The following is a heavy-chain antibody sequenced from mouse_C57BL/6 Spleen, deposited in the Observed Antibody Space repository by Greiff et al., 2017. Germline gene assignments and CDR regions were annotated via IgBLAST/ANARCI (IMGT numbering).Heavy chain of an antibody. CDR2: INPSSGYT. V-gene: IGHV1-4*01. CDR1: GYTFTSYT. J-gene: IGHJ1*03. D-gene: IGHD1-1*01. Sequence: QVQLQQSGAELARPGASVKMSCKASGYTFTSYTMHWVKQRPGQGLEWIGYINPSSGYTKYNQKFKDKATLTADKSSSTAYMQLSSLTSEDSAVYYCARRSDGSSPLGFDVWGTAATVTVST. CDR3: ARRSDGSSPLGFDV.